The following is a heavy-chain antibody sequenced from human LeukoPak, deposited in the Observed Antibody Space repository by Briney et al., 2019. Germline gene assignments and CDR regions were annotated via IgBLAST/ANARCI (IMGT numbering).Heavy chain of an antibody. CDR1: GGSISSYY. CDR2: IYYSGST. V-gene: IGHV4-59*01. J-gene: IGHJ4*02. CDR3: ARDLGGDYVY. D-gene: IGHD4-17*01. Sequence: SETLSLTCTVSGGSISSYYWSWIRQPPGKGLEWIGYIYYSGSTNYNPSLKSRVTISVDTSKNQFSLKLSSVTAADTAVYYCARDLGGDYVYWGQGTLVTVSS.